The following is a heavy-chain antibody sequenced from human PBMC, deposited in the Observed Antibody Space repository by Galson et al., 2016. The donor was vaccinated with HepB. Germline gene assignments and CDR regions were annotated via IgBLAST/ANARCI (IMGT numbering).Heavy chain of an antibody. CDR3: ARKDFFANSNYETTEYFFH. J-gene: IGHJ1*01. CDR2: IHLGGVS. D-gene: IGHD3-3*01. Sequence: ETLSLTCAVAGGSFRGYFWTWIRQSPEKGLEWIGEIHLGGVSNYHPSLRGRVTISLDTSKTPFSRNLRSVSAAATAVYYFARKDFFANSNYETTEYFFHWGQGSLVIVSS. V-gene: IGHV4-34*01. CDR1: GGSFRGYF.